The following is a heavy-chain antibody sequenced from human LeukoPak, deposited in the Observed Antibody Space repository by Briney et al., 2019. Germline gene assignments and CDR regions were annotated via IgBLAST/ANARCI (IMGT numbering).Heavy chain of an antibody. D-gene: IGHD3-10*01. V-gene: IGHV3-21*01. CDR1: GFTFSSYS. CDR2: ISSSSSYI. Sequence: GGSLRLSCAASGFTFSSYSMNWVRQAPGKGLEWVSSISSSSSYIYYADSVKGRFTISRDNAKNSLYLQMNSLRAGDTAVYYCARSSGSSPDDAFDIWGQGTMVTVSS. CDR3: ARSSGSSPDDAFDI. J-gene: IGHJ3*02.